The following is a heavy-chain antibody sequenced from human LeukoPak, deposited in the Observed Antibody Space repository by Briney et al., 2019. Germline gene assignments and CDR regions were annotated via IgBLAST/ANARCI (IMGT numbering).Heavy chain of an antibody. CDR2: INHGGST. J-gene: IGHJ4*02. Sequence: PSETLSLTCAVYGGSFSGYYWSWIRQPPGKGLEWIGEINHGGSTNYNPSLKSRVTISVDTSKNQFSLKLSSVTAADTAVYYCARRGGVDSSGYYPPFAFDYWGQGTLVTVSS. V-gene: IGHV4-34*01. CDR3: ARRGGVDSSGYYPPFAFDY. CDR1: GGSFSGYY. D-gene: IGHD3-22*01.